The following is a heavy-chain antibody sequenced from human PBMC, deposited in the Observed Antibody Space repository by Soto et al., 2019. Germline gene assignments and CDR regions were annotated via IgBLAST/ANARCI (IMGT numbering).Heavy chain of an antibody. CDR3: AKGVSRGYYHYGMDV. V-gene: IGHV3-23*01. Sequence: GLSCAASGFTFDAYAMSWVRQAPGKGLEWVSAITGSGGSTYYADSVKGRFTISRDNSRNTLYLQMTSLRAEDTALYYCAKGVSRGYYHYGMDVWGQGTTVTVSS. J-gene: IGHJ6*02. CDR1: GFTFDAYA. D-gene: IGHD3-10*01. CDR2: ITGSGGST.